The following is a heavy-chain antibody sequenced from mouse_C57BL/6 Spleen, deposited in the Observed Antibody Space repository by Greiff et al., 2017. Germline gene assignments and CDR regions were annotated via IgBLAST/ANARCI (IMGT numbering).Heavy chain of an antibody. CDR3: ASVYYYGSSGDY. CDR2: INPSNGGT. CDR1: GSTFTSYW. D-gene: IGHD1-1*01. V-gene: IGHV1-53*01. J-gene: IGHJ2*01. Sequence: QVQLQQPGTELVKPGASVKLSCKASGSTFTSYWMHWVKQRPGQGLEWIGNINPSNGGTKYNEKFKSKATLTVDKSSCTAYMQLSSRTSEDSAVYYCASVYYYGSSGDYWGQGTTLTVSS.